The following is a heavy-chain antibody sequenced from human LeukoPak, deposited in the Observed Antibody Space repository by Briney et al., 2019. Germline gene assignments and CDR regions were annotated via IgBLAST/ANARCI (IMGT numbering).Heavy chain of an antibody. CDR2: IRYDGSNK. V-gene: IGHV3-30*02. CDR3: AKASNWDYYFDY. J-gene: IGHJ4*02. CDR1: GFTFSSYG. D-gene: IGHD7-27*01. Sequence: GGSLRLSCAASGFTFSSYGMHWVRQAPGKGLEWVAFIRYDGSNKYYADSVKGRFTISRDNPKNTLYLQMNSLRAEDTAVYYCAKASNWDYYFDYWGQGTLVTISS.